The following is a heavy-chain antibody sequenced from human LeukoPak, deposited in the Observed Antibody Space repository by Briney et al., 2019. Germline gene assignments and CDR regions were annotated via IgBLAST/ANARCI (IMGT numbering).Heavy chain of an antibody. CDR2: FYYSGNT. CDR3: ARVEEGYGSGRRGNFYYYYMDV. D-gene: IGHD3-10*01. CDR1: GASVSTYF. J-gene: IGHJ6*03. V-gene: IGHV4-59*02. Sequence: SSETLSLTCAVSGASVSTYFWSWIRQTPGKGLEWIGSFYYSGNTNYNPSLKSRVTISVDTSKNQFSLKLSSVTTADTAVYYCARVEEGYGSGRRGNFYYYYMDVWGKGTTVTISS.